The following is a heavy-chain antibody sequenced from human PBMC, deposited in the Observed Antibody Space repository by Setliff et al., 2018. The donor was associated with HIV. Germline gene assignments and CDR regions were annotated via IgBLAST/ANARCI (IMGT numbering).Heavy chain of an antibody. CDR3: ARAPYYDILTGYYMGCCPFDY. CDR2: INPDGGGT. V-gene: IGHV1-2*02. D-gene: IGHD3-9*01. Sequence: ASVKVSCKASGYTFTGYYIHWVRQAPGQGLEWMGWINPDGGGTKYAQKFQGRVTMTRDTSINTAYMELGRLRSDDTAVYYCARAPYYDILTGYYMGCCPFDYWGQGTLVTVSS. CDR1: GYTFTGYY. J-gene: IGHJ4*02.